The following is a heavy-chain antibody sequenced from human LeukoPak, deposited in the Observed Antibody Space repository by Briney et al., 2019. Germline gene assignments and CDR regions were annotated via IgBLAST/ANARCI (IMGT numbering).Heavy chain of an antibody. J-gene: IGHJ4*02. V-gene: IGHV4-31*03. D-gene: IGHD6-19*01. CDR1: GGSISSGGYY. CDR2: IYYSGST. CDR3: AREVVEGGWYSPDY. Sequence: SQTLSLTCTVSGGSISSGGYYWSWIRQHPGKGLEWIGYIYYSGSTYYNPSLKSRVTISVDTSKNQFSLKLSSVTAADTAVYYCAREVVEGGWYSPDYWGQGTLVTVSS.